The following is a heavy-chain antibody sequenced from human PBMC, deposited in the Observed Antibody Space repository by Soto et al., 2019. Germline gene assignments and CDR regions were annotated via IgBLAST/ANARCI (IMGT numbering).Heavy chain of an antibody. V-gene: IGHV4-34*01. CDR3: ARPNGMDV. CDR2: INHSGST. CDR1: GGSFSGYY. Sequence: KPSETLSLTCAVYGGSFSGYYWSWIRQPPGKGLEWIGEINHSGSTNYNPSLKSRVTISVDTSKNQFSLKLSSVTAADTAVYYCARPNGMDVWGQGTTVTVSS. J-gene: IGHJ6*02.